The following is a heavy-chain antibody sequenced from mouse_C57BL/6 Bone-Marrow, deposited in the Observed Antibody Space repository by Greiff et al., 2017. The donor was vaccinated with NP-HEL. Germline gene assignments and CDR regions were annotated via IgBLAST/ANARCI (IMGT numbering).Heavy chain of an antibody. Sequence: ESGPGLVKPSQSLSLTCSVTGYSITSGYYWNWIRQFPGNKLEWMGYISYDGSNNYNPSLKNRISITRDTSKNQFFLKLNSVTTEDTATYDCARRGMVTYYAMDYWGQGTSVTVSS. CDR1: GYSITSGYY. CDR2: ISYDGSN. J-gene: IGHJ4*01. D-gene: IGHD2-2*01. V-gene: IGHV3-6*01. CDR3: ARRGMVTYYAMDY.